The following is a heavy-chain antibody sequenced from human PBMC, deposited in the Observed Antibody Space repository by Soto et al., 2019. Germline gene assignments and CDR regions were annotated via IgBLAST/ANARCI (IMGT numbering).Heavy chain of an antibody. D-gene: IGHD6-19*01. CDR2: IYYSGST. V-gene: IGHV4-39*01. CDR3: ARLRGEYSSGWPTGGAFDY. Sequence: QLQLQESGPGLVKPSETLSLTCTVSGGSISSSSYYWGWIRQPPGKGLEWIGSIYYSGSTYYNPSLKSRVTISVDTSKNQFSLKLSSVTAADTAVYYCARLRGEYSSGWPTGGAFDYWGQGTLVTVSS. CDR1: GGSISSSSYY. J-gene: IGHJ4*02.